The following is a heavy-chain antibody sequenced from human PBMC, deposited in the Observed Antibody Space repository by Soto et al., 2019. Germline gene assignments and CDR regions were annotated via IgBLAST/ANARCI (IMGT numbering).Heavy chain of an antibody. J-gene: IGHJ6*03. Sequence: QVQLQQSGAGLLKPSETLSLTCAVYGGSFSGYYWSWIRQPPRKGLEWIGEINHSGSTNYNPSLKSRVSISVDTSKGLFSLKLSSVTGADTAVYYCARQSSSALYYYYSDFGGRGTTVAVCS. CDR1: GGSFSGYY. D-gene: IGHD6-13*01. V-gene: IGHV4-34*01. CDR2: INHSGST. CDR3: ARQSSSALYYYYSDF.